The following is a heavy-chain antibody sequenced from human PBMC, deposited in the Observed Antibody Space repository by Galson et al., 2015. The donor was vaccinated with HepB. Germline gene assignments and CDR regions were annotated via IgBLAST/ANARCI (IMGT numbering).Heavy chain of an antibody. Sequence: SCKASGYTFTSYAMHWVRQAPGQRLEWMGWINAGNGNTKYAQKLQGRVTMTTDTSTNTAYMELRSLRSDDTAVYYCARDRAPVGATYAFDIWGQGTMVTVSS. J-gene: IGHJ3*02. D-gene: IGHD1-26*01. CDR3: ARDRAPVGATYAFDI. CDR1: GYTFTSYA. CDR2: INAGNGNT. V-gene: IGHV1-3*01.